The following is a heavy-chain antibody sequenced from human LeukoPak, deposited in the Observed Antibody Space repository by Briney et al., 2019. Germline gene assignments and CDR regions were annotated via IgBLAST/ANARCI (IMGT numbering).Heavy chain of an antibody. J-gene: IGHJ4*02. Sequence: GGSLRLSCAVSGFTFRAYRMSWVRQAPGKGLEWVSSISSGSNSIYYTDSVKGRFTISRDNAKDSLYLEMNSLRAEDTAIYYCVKDPTYFDYWGQGTLLTVSS. V-gene: IGHV3-21*01. CDR1: GFTFRAYR. CDR2: ISSGSNSI. CDR3: VKDPTYFDY.